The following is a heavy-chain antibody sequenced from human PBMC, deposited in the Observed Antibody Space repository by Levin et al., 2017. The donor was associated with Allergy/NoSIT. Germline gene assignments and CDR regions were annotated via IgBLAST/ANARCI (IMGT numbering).Heavy chain of an antibody. D-gene: IGHD6-6*01. V-gene: IGHV4-4*07. CDR2: IYTSGST. J-gene: IGHJ5*02. CDR1: GGSISSYY. Sequence: GSLRLSCTVSGGSISSYYWSWIRQPAGKGLEWIGRIYTSGSTNYNPSLKSRVTMSVDTSKNQFSLKLSSVTAADTAVYYCARVLAARPYPEWFDPWGQGTLVTVSS. CDR3: ARVLAARPYPEWFDP.